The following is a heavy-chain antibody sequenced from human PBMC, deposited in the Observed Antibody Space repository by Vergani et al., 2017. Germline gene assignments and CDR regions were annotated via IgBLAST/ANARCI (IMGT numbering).Heavy chain of an antibody. V-gene: IGHV4-34*01. Sequence: QVQLQQWGAGLLKPSETLSLTCAVYGGSFSGYYWSWIRQPPGKGLEWIGEINHSGSTNYNPSLKSRVTISVETSKNQFSLKLSSVTAADTAVYYCARGLFVAADRSCRFDPWGQGTLVTVSS. D-gene: IGHD6-13*01. CDR3: ARGLFVAADRSCRFDP. CDR1: GGSFSGYY. J-gene: IGHJ5*02. CDR2: INHSGST.